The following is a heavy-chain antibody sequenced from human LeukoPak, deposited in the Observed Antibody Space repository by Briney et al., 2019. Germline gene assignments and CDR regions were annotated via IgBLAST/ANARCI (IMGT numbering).Heavy chain of an antibody. CDR2: INHSGST. CDR1: GRSFSGYY. CDR3: ARELSFGYCSSTSCNDAFDI. Sequence: SETLSLTCAVYGRSFSGYYWSWIRQPPGKGLEWIGEINHSGSTNYNPSLKSRVTISVDTSKNQFSLKLSSVTAADTSVYYCARELSFGYCSSTSCNDAFDIWGQGTMVTVSS. D-gene: IGHD2-2*03. V-gene: IGHV4-34*01. J-gene: IGHJ3*02.